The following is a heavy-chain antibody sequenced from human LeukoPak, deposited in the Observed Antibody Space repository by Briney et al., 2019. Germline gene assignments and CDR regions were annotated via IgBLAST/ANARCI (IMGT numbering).Heavy chain of an antibody. CDR3: ARVLYSSSWYAFDI. CDR2: IDWDDAK. V-gene: IGHV2-70*04. J-gene: IGHJ3*02. CDR1: GFSLSTSGMR. D-gene: IGHD6-13*01. Sequence: SGPTLVNPTQTLTLTCTFSGFSLSTSGMRVSWIRQPPGKALEWLARIDWDDAKFYSTSLKTRLTISKDTSKNQVVLTMTNMDPVDTATYYCARVLYSSSWYAFDIWGQGTMVTVSP.